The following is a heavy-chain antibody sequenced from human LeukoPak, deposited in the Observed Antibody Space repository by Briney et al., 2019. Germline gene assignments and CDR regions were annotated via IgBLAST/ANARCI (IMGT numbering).Heavy chain of an antibody. CDR2: ISGSGGST. V-gene: IGHV3-23*01. CDR3: AKVGNDYVVPINFDD. Sequence: QPGGSPLLSCVASGFTISSYSMSCVRQAPGKGLEWVSVISGSGGSTYYADSVKGRFTISRDNSKNTLYLQMNSLRAEDTAVYYCAKVGNDYVVPINFDDWGQGTLVTVSS. CDR1: GFTISSYS. J-gene: IGHJ4*02. D-gene: IGHD3-16*01.